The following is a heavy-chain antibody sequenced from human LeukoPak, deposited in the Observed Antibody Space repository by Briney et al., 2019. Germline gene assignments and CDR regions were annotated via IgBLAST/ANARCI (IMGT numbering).Heavy chain of an antibody. J-gene: IGHJ4*02. CDR1: GFIFNSCA. CDR2: ISGNGVST. D-gene: IGHD2-15*01. Sequence: PGGSLRLSCAASGFIFNSCAMSWVRQAPGKGLEWISGISGNGVSTYYADSVKGRFTISRDNSKNTLYLQMNSLRAEDTAVYYCAKDLVVAAPYGRFDYWGQGTLVTVSS. CDR3: AKDLVVAAPYGRFDY. V-gene: IGHV3-23*01.